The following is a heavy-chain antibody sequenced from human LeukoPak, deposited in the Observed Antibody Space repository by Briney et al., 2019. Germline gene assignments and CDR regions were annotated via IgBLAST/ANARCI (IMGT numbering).Heavy chain of an antibody. CDR1: GGSISSGSYY. CDR2: IYTSGST. Sequence: SRTLSLTCTVSGGSISSGSYYWSWIRQPAGKGLEWIGRIYTSGSTNYNPSLKSRVTISVDTSKNQFSLKLSSVTAADTAVYYCARDPIVGATGGFDPWGQGTLVTVSS. J-gene: IGHJ5*02. V-gene: IGHV4-61*02. CDR3: ARDPIVGATGGFDP. D-gene: IGHD1-26*01.